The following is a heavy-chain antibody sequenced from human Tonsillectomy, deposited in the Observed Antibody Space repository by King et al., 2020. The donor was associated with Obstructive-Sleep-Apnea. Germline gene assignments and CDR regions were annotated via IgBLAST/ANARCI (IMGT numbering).Heavy chain of an antibody. CDR3: ARLDYYYDSRGAPCF. D-gene: IGHD3-22*01. CDR1: GDSISSSTYY. CDR2: IYYSGNT. J-gene: IGHJ4*02. V-gene: IGHV4-39*02. Sequence: LQLQESGPGLVKPSETLSLTCSVSGDSISSSTYYWGWIRQPPGKGLEWIGSIYYSGNTYYNPSLKSRVTITVDTSKNHFSLQLSFVTAADTAVFYCARLDYYYDSRGAPCFWGQGTLVTVSS.